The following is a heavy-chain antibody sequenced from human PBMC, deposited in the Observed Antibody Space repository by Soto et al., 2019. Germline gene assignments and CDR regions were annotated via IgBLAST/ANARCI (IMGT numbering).Heavy chain of an antibody. V-gene: IGHV3-43*01. CDR2: ISWDGGST. J-gene: IGHJ6*02. D-gene: IGHD2-2*01. CDR1: GFTFDDYT. CDR3: AKDISIPRDLQGAYGMDV. Sequence: GGSLRLSCAASGFTFDDYTMHWVRQAPGKGLEWVSLISWDGGSTYYADSVKGRFTISRDNSKNSLYLQMNSLRTEDTALYYCAKDISIPRDLQGAYGMDVWGQGTTVTVSS.